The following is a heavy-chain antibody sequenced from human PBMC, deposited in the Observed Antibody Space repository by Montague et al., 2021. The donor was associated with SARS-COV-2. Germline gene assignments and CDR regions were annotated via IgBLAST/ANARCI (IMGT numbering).Heavy chain of an antibody. Sequence: PALVKPTQTLTLTCTFSGFSLSTSGVGVGWIRQPPGKALEWLALIYWDDDKRYSPSLKSRLTITKDTAKNQVVLTMTNMDPVDTATYYCAHRRGLLLSDAIDIWGQGTMVTGSS. J-gene: IGHJ3*02. CDR1: GFSLSTSGVG. D-gene: IGHD1-26*01. CDR3: AHRRGLLLSDAIDI. CDR2: IYWDDDK. V-gene: IGHV2-5*02.